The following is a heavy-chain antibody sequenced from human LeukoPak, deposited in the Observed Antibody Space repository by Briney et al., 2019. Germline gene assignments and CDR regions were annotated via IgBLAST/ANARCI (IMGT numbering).Heavy chain of an antibody. J-gene: IGHJ4*02. CDR1: GFTFSSYS. CDR3: ARGGNYYDSSGYYWGIYFDY. CDR2: ISSSSSYI. Sequence: PGGSLRLSCAASGFTFSSYSMNWVRQAPGKGLEWVSSISSSSSYIYYADSVKGRFTISRDNAKNSLYLQMNSLRAEDTALYYCARGGNYYDSSGYYWGIYFDYWGQGTLVTVSS. D-gene: IGHD3-22*01. V-gene: IGHV3-21*04.